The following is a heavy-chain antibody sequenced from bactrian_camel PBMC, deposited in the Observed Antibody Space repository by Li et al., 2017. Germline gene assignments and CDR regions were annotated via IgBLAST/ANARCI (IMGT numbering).Heavy chain of an antibody. Sequence: HVQLVESGGGSVQAGGSLKLSCEASGYTMRSCMGWFRQVPGKERETIAIMYTGASSTYYHDSVKGRFAVSRDSAKNAFYLQMNRLKPEDTATYSCGADRGRDRRDGSCSFNLWGQGTQVTVS. CDR2: MYTGASST. J-gene: IGHJ4*01. D-gene: IGHD6*01. CDR1: GYTMRSC. CDR3: GADRGRDRRDGSCSFNL. V-gene: IGHV3S54*01.